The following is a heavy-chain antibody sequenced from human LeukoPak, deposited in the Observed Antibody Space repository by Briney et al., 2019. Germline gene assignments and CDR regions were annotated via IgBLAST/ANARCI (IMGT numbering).Heavy chain of an antibody. J-gene: IGHJ4*02. CDR2: IRQDGSEK. V-gene: IGHV3-7*01. Sequence: GGSLRLSCAASGFTFSSYWMSWVRQAPGKGLEWVANIRQDGSEKYYVDSVKGRFTISRDNAKNSLYLQMNSLRAEDTAVYYCARDIYYDSSGYYGSVYWGQGTLVTVSS. CDR1: GFTFSSYW. CDR3: ARDIYYDSSGYYGSVY. D-gene: IGHD3-22*01.